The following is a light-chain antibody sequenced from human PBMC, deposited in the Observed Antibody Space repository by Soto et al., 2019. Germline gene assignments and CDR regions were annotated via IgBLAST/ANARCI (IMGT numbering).Light chain of an antibody. Sequence: MTQSPVTLSVSPGEKAPFSCGPGRFFGRTWAWYKQKPAQPPRLLIYDASTRATGIPARFSGSGSGTEFTLTISSLQSEDFAVYYCQQYNNWPPLTFGGGTKVDIK. CDR1: RFFGRT. J-gene: IGKJ4*01. V-gene: IGKV3-15*01. CDR3: QQYNNWPPLT. CDR2: DAS.